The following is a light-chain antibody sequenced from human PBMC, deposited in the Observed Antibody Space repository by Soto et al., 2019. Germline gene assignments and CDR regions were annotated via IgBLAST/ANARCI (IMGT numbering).Light chain of an antibody. CDR3: LQDYNYPRT. J-gene: IGKJ1*01. Sequence: AIQITQSPSSLSGSLGHRGTITFRSSQGIRNDLGWYQQKPGKAPKLLIYAASSLQSGVPSRFSGSGSGTDFTLTISSLQTEAFATYYCLQDYNYPRTFGQGTKVDIK. V-gene: IGKV1-6*01. CDR1: QGIRND. CDR2: AAS.